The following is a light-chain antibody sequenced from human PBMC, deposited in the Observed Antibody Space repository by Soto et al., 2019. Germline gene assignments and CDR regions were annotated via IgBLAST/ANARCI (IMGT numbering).Light chain of an antibody. CDR1: SSNIGAGYD. CDR2: GNC. J-gene: IGLJ1*01. CDR3: QSYDSSLSGYV. Sequence: QSVLTQPPSGSGTPGQRVNISCTGSSSNIGAGYDGHWYPQLPGSAPTLLSYGNCSRPSGVPDRFSGSKSGTSASLAITGLQAEDEADYYRQSYDSSLSGYVFGSGTKVTV. V-gene: IGLV1-40*01.